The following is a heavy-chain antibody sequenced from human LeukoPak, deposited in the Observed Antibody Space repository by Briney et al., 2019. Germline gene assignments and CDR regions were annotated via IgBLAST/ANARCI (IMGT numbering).Heavy chain of an antibody. CDR3: AKWRGSSGYFYFDY. J-gene: IGHJ4*02. Sequence: PGRSLRLSCAASGFTFSSYAMSWVRQAPGKGLEWVSAISGSGGSTYYADSVKGRFTISRDNSKNTLYLQMNSLRAEDTAVYYCAKWRGSSGYFYFDYWGQGTLVTVSS. CDR1: GFTFSSYA. V-gene: IGHV3-23*01. D-gene: IGHD3-22*01. CDR2: ISGSGGST.